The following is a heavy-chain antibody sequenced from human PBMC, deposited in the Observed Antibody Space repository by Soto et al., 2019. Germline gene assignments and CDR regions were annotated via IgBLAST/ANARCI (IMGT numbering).Heavy chain of an antibody. CDR2: IRCGGNET. D-gene: IGHD1-7*01. J-gene: IGHJ3*02. V-gene: IGHV3-23*01. CDR3: AKGLCGIGGTTLPRYGFNI. CDR1: LFTLRIYP. Sequence: GGSLRLSCTASLFTLRIYPMSWVRQAPRKGLERGLAIRCGGNETYSANSVTGRFIISRDNSREALFLQRSSRREDATVFYCAAKGLCGIGGTTLPRYGFNIWGQGTMVTVSS.